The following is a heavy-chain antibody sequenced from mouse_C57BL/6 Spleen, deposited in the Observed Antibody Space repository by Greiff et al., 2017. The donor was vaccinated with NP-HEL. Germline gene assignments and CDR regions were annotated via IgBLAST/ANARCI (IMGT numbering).Heavy chain of an antibody. CDR3: ARAFYYGNPWFAD. Sequence: EVQRVESGGGLVKPGGSLKLSCAASGFTFSSYAMSWVRQTPEKRLEWVATISDGGSYTYYPDNVKGRFTISRDNAKNNLYLQMSHLKSEDTAMYYCARAFYYGNPWFADWGQGTLVTVSA. V-gene: IGHV5-4*01. CDR1: GFTFSSYA. D-gene: IGHD2-1*01. J-gene: IGHJ3*01. CDR2: ISDGGSYT.